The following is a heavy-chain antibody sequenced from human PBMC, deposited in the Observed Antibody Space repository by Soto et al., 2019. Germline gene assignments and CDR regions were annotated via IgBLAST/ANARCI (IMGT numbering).Heavy chain of an antibody. Sequence: GASVKVSCKASGGTFSSYAISWVRQAPGQGLEWMGGIIPIFGTANYAQKFQGRVTITADESTSTAYMELSSLRSEDTAVYYCAREDSYYDTVILAFDICGQGTMVTVSS. CDR2: IIPIFGTA. CDR3: AREDSYYDTVILAFDI. D-gene: IGHD3-22*01. CDR1: GGTFSSYA. J-gene: IGHJ3*02. V-gene: IGHV1-69*13.